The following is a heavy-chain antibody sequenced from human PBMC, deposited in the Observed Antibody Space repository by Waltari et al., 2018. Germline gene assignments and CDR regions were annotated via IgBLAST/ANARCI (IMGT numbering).Heavy chain of an antibody. J-gene: IGHJ4*02. CDR2: IRSKAYGGTI. CDR3: TRGSSSLDY. CDR1: GFPFGDYA. V-gene: IGHV3-49*04. D-gene: IGHD6-6*01. Sequence: EVQLVESGGGLVQPGRSLRLSCTASGFPFGDYAMSWVRQAPGKGLEWVGFIRSKAYGGTIEYAASVKGRFTISRDDSKSIAYLQMNSLKTEDTAVYYYTRGSSSLDYWGQGTLVTVSS.